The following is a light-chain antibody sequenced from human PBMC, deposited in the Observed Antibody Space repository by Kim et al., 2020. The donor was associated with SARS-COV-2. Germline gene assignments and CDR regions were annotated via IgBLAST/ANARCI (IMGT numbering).Light chain of an antibody. CDR3: QQSYSFPRT. Sequence: ASVGDRVTIPCRASQSVSGWLNWYQQKPGSAPHLLVYKTSTLQTGVPPRFSGSGSGTDFTLTISSLQPEDFAAYYCQQSYSFPRTFGQGTKVDIK. J-gene: IGKJ1*01. CDR1: QSVSGW. CDR2: KTS. V-gene: IGKV1-39*01.